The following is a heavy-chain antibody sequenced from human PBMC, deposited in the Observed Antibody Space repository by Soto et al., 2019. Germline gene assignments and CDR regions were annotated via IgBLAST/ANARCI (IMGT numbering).Heavy chain of an antibody. J-gene: IGHJ4*02. CDR2: IYYSVST. V-gene: IGHV4-30-2*05. CDR3: ARGKPHDYGLDY. D-gene: IGHD4-17*01. Sequence: SETLSLTCAVSGGSISSGGYSWSWIRQPPGMGLEWIVYIYYSVSTYYNPSLRSRVTISVDTSKNQFSLKLSSVTAADTAVYYCARGKPHDYGLDYWGQGTLVTVSS. CDR1: GGSISSGGYS.